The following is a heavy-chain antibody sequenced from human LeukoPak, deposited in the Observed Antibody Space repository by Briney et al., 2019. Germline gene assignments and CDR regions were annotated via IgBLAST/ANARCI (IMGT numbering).Heavy chain of an antibody. CDR1: GFTFSSYW. V-gene: IGHV3-7*01. CDR2: IKQDGSEK. CDR3: ARVGIGCSGGSCYLYAFDI. Sequence: GGSLRLSCAASGFTFSSYWMSWVRQAPGKGLEWVANIKQDGSEKYYVDSVKGRFTISRDNAKNSLYLQMNSLRAEDTAVYYCARVGIGCSGGSCYLYAFDIWGQGTMVTVS. J-gene: IGHJ3*02. D-gene: IGHD2-15*01.